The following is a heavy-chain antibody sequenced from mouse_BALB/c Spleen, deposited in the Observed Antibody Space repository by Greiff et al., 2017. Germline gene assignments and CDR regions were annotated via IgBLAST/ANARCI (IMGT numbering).Heavy chain of an antibody. CDR1: GYSITSDYA. J-gene: IGHJ4*01. Sequence: EVQLVESGPGLVKPSQSLSLTCTVTGYSITSDYAWNWIRQFPGNKLEWMGYISYSGSTSYNPSLKSRISITRDTSKNQFFLQLNSVTTEDTATYYCARRTTARAMDYWGQGTSVTVSS. CDR3: ARRTTARAMDY. D-gene: IGHD1-2*01. V-gene: IGHV3-2*02. CDR2: ISYSGST.